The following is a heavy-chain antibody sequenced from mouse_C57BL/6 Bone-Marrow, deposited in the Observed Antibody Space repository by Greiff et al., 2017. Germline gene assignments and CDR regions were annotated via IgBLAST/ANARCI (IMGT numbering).Heavy chain of an antibody. CDR3: ARRGGKYAMDY. J-gene: IGHJ4*01. CDR1: GYTFTDYY. Sequence: VHVKQSGPVLVKPGASVKMSCKASGYTFTDYYMNWVKQSHGKSLEWIGVINPYNGGTSYNQKFKGKATLTVDKSSSTAYMELNSLTSEDSAVYYCARRGGKYAMDYWGQGTSVTVSS. CDR2: INPYNGGT. V-gene: IGHV1-19*01. D-gene: IGHD1-1*01.